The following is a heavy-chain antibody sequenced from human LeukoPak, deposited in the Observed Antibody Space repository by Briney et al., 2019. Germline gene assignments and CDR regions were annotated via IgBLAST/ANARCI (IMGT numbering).Heavy chain of an antibody. V-gene: IGHV4-59*12. CDR3: ARGRITFGGVIVSGAFDI. CDR2: IYYSGGT. Sequence: SETLSLTCTMSGGSIINYYWTWIRQPPGKGLEWIGHIYYSGGTNYNPSLKSRVTISVDTSKNQFSLKLSSVTAADTAVYYCARGRITFGGVIVSGAFDIWGQGTMVTASS. D-gene: IGHD3-16*02. J-gene: IGHJ3*02. CDR1: GGSIINYY.